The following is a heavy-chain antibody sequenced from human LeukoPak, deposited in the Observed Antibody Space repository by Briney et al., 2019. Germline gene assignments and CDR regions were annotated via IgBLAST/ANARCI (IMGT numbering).Heavy chain of an antibody. CDR3: ARWPRYCSGGSCFNAFDI. V-gene: IGHV1-18*01. Sequence: ASVKVSCKASGGTFSSYAISWVRQAPGQGLEWMGWISAYNGNTNYAQKLQGRVTMTTDTSTSTAYMELRSLRSDDTAVYYCARWPRYCSGGSCFNAFDIWGQGTMVTVSS. D-gene: IGHD2-15*01. CDR2: ISAYNGNT. CDR1: GGTFSSYA. J-gene: IGHJ3*02.